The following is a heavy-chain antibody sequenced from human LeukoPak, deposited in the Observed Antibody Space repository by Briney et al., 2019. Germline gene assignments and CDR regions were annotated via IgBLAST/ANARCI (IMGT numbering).Heavy chain of an antibody. J-gene: IGHJ2*01. Sequence: GGSLRLSCAASGFTFINAWMNWVRQAPGKGLEWVGRIKSKTDGGTTDYAAPVKGRFTISRDDSKNTLYLQMNSLRAEDTAVYYCARHRGDWYFDLWGRGTLVTVSS. CDR1: GFTFINAW. D-gene: IGHD1-14*01. V-gene: IGHV3-15*01. CDR3: ARHRGDWYFDL. CDR2: IKSKTDGGTT.